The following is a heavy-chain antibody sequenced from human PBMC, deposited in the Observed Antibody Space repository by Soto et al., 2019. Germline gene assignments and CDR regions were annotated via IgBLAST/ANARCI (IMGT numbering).Heavy chain of an antibody. CDR3: ARDYDGFDP. V-gene: IGHV4-59*01. CDR2: IYYTGST. CDR1: GGSPSGYY. J-gene: IGHJ5*02. D-gene: IGHD3-3*01. Sequence: PSETLSLTCSVSGGSPSGYYWSWLRPPPGKGLEWIGYIYYTGSTNYNPSLKSRLTMSIDTSKNQFSLKLSSVTAADTAVYYCARDYDGFDPWGQGTLVTVSS.